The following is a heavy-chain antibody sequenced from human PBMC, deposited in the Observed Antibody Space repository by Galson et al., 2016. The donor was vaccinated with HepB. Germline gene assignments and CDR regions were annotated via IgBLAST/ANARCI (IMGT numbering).Heavy chain of an antibody. CDR3: AKDTSYSSSWFYFDY. CDR2: ISWNRGRI. J-gene: IGHJ4*02. CDR1: GFTFDVYA. Sequence: SLRLSCAASGFTFDVYAMHWVRQAPGKGLEWVSGISWNRGRIGYADSVKGRFTISRDNAKNSLFLQMNSLRPEDTALYYCAKDTSYSSSWFYFDYWGQGALVTVSS. D-gene: IGHD6-13*01. V-gene: IGHV3-9*01.